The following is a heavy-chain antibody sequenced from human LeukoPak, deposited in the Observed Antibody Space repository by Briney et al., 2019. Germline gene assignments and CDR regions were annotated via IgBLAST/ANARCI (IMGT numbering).Heavy chain of an antibody. D-gene: IGHD3-10*01. J-gene: IGHJ4*02. Sequence: SETLSLTCTVSGGSISSSGYYWGWIRQPPGKGLEWIGSIYYSGSTYYNPSLKSRVTISVDTSKNQFSLKLSSVTAADTAVYYCARHVGYGSGSYILFFDYWGQGTLVTVSS. CDR3: ARHVGYGSGSYILFFDY. CDR1: GGSISSSGYY. V-gene: IGHV4-39*01. CDR2: IYYSGST.